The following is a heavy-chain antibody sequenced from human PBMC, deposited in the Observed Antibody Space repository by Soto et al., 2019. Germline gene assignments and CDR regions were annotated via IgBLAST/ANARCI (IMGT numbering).Heavy chain of an antibody. D-gene: IGHD2-21*02. V-gene: IGHV4-59*01. CDR3: ARDRRDCYTLDS. CDR1: GVSITSYF. CDR2: ISFSGAT. Sequence: PSETLSLTCTVSGVSITSYFWSWIRQTPGKGLDWIGSISFSGATYSNPSLKGRAALPVDTSENHLSLTLNSVTSADTAVYFCARDRRDCYTLDSWGQGTQVTVSS. J-gene: IGHJ4*02.